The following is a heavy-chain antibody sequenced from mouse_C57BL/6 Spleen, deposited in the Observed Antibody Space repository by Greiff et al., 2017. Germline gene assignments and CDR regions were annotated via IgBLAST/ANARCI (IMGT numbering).Heavy chain of an antibody. D-gene: IGHD1-1*01. V-gene: IGHV14-2*01. CDR1: GFNFKDYY. Sequence: VQLQQSGAELVKPGASVKLSCTASGFNFKDYYMHWVKQRTEQGLEWIGRIDPEDGETKYTPKFQGKATITADTSSNTAYLQLSSLTSEDTAVYYCARSVGITAVPYYFDYWGQGTTLTVSS. CDR3: ARSVGITAVPYYFDY. J-gene: IGHJ2*01. CDR2: IDPEDGET.